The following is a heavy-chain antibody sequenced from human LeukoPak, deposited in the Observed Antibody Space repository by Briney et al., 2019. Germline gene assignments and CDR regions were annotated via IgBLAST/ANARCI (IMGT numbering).Heavy chain of an antibody. V-gene: IGHV3-21*01. Sequence: PGGSLRLSCAASGFTVSSNYMSWVRQAPGKGLEWVSSISSSSSYIYYADSVKGRFTISRDNAKNSLYLQMNSLRAEDTAVYYCAREPLYDSSGYWGQGTLVTVSS. CDR3: AREPLYDSSGY. D-gene: IGHD3-22*01. J-gene: IGHJ4*02. CDR1: GFTVSSNY. CDR2: ISSSSSYI.